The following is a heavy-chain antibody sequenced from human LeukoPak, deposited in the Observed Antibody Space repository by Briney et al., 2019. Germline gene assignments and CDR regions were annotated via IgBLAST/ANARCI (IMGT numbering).Heavy chain of an antibody. D-gene: IGHD1-26*01. V-gene: IGHV3-23*01. CDR2: ISGSGGST. CDR1: GFTFSSYG. Sequence: GGTLRLSCAASGFTFSSYGMSWVRQAPGKGLEWVPAISGSGGSTYYADSVKGRFTISRDNSKNTLYLQMNSLRAEDTAVYYCAKADSASYHDAFDIWGQGTMVTVSS. J-gene: IGHJ3*02. CDR3: AKADSASYHDAFDI.